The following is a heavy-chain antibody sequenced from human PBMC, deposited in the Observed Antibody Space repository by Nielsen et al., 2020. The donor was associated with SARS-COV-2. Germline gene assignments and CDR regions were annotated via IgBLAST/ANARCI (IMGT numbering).Heavy chain of an antibody. D-gene: IGHD2-2*01. CDR3: AGAVWGYCSSTRCYFDY. CDR2: INWNGGST. V-gene: IGHV3-20*01. J-gene: IGHJ4*02. Sequence: GGSLRLSCAASGFTFDDYGMSWVRQAPGKGLEWVSGINWNGGSTGYADSVKGRFTISRDNAKNSLYLQMNSLRAEDTGLYHCAGAVWGYCSSTRCYFDYWGQGTLVTVSS. CDR1: GFTFDDYG.